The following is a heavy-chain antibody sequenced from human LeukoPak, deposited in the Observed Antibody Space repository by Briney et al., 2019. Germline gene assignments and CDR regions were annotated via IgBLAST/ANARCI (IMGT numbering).Heavy chain of an antibody. CDR1: GYTFTGFG. Sequence: ASVKVSCKASGYTFTGFGITWVRQAPGQGLEWLGWISGHNGDTQYAQKLQGRVAMTTDAATSTAYLEVWSLTSDDTAVYYCTRDQGHIELMTYETIPGRNWFDPWGQGTLVTVSS. D-gene: IGHD1-26*01. CDR2: ISGHNGDT. CDR3: TRDQGHIELMTYETIPGRNWFDP. J-gene: IGHJ5*02. V-gene: IGHV1-18*01.